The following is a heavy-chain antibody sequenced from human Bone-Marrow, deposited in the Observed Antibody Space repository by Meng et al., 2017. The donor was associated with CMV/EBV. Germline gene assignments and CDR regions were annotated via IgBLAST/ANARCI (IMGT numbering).Heavy chain of an antibody. CDR2: IRYDGSNK. J-gene: IGHJ6*02. CDR1: GFTFSSYG. D-gene: IGHD3-3*01. CDR3: ARVLTTTYDFWSGYSHYGMDV. V-gene: IGHV3-30*02. Sequence: GGSLRLSCAASGFTFSSYGMHWVRQAPGKGLEWVAFIRYDGSNKYYADSVKGRFTISRDNSKNTLYLQMNSLRAEDTAVYYCARVLTTTYDFWSGYSHYGMDVWGQGTTVTVSS.